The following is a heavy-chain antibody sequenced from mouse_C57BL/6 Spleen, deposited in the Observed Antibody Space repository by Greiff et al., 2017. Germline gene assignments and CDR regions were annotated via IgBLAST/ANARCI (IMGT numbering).Heavy chain of an antibody. CDR3: ARGGYDGYFNWYFDV. Sequence: VQLQQPGAELVMPGASVKLSCKASGYTFTSYWMHWVKQRPGQGLEWIGEIDPSDSYTNYNQKFKGKSTLTVDKSSSTAYMQLSSLTSEDSAVYYCARGGYDGYFNWYFDVWGTGTTVTVSS. V-gene: IGHV1-69*01. J-gene: IGHJ1*03. CDR2: IDPSDSYT. CDR1: GYTFTSYW. D-gene: IGHD2-3*01.